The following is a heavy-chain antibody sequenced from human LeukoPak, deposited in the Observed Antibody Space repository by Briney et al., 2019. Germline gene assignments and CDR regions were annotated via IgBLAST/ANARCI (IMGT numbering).Heavy chain of an antibody. Sequence: NPSETPSLTCAVYGGSFSGYYWSWIRQPPGKGLEWIGEINHSGSTNYNPSLKSRVTISVDTSKNQFPLKLTSVTAADPAVIYCASVVVAAAIAYFDYWGQGTLVTVSS. D-gene: IGHD2-2*02. V-gene: IGHV4-34*01. CDR2: INHSGST. CDR1: GGSFSGYY. CDR3: ASVVVAAAIAYFDY. J-gene: IGHJ4*02.